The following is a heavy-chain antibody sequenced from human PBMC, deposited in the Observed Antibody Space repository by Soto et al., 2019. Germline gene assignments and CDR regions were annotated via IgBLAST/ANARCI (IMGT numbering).Heavy chain of an antibody. J-gene: IGHJ4*02. CDR2: IYHSETT. CDR3: ARYRDYGNYGYFDS. CDR1: GSSVSGGIYY. D-gene: IGHD4-17*01. V-gene: IGHV4-61*01. Sequence: QVQLQESGPGLVKPSETLSLTCTVSGSSVSGGIYYWTWIRQPPGKGLEWIGYIYHSETTNYNASXRSRVXXXXXXXXXQFSLRLTSVTAADTAVYFCARYRDYGNYGYFDSWGQGTLVTVSS.